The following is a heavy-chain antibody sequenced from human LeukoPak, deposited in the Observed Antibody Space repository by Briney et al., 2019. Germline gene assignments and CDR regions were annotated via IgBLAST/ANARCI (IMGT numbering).Heavy chain of an antibody. CDR1: GFTFSSYW. J-gene: IGHJ3*02. CDR3: ARAYSSSSGRDAFDS. Sequence: GGSLRLSCAVSGFTFSSYWMSWVRQAPGKGLEWVATIKQDGTEISYVDSVKGRFTISRDNAKSSLYLQMNSLRDEDTAVYYCARAYSSSSGRDAFDSWGLGTLVTVSS. CDR2: IKQDGTEI. D-gene: IGHD6-6*01. V-gene: IGHV3-7*01.